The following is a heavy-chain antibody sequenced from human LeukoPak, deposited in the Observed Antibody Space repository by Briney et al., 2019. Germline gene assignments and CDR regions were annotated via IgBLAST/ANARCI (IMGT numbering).Heavy chain of an antibody. Sequence: SETLSLTCTVSGGSVSSGSYYWSWIRQPPGKGLEWIGYIYYSGSTNYNPSLKSRVTISVDTSKNQFSLKLSSMTAADTAVYYCARESSGDIAAAGTFGYWGQGTLVTVSS. CDR1: GGSVSSGSYY. V-gene: IGHV4-61*01. D-gene: IGHD6-13*01. J-gene: IGHJ4*02. CDR2: IYYSGST. CDR3: ARESSGDIAAAGTFGY.